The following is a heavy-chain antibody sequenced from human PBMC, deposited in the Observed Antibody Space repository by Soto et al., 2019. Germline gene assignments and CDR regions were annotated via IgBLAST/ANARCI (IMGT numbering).Heavy chain of an antibody. D-gene: IGHD3-10*01. Sequence: SETLSLTCTVSGGSISSYYWSWIRQPPGKGLEWIGYIYYSGSTNYNPSLKSRFTISVDTSKNQFSLKLSSVTAADTAVYYCARVRWFGELYILPDYWGQGTLVTVSS. V-gene: IGHV4-59*01. CDR3: ARVRWFGELYILPDY. CDR2: IYYSGST. J-gene: IGHJ4*02. CDR1: GGSISSYY.